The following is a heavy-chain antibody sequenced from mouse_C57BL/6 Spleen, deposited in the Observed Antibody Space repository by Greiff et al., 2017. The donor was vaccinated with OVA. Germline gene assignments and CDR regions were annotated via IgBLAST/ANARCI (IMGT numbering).Heavy chain of an antibody. V-gene: IGHV5-6*01. J-gene: IGHJ2*01. Sequence: EVKLVESGGDLVKPGGSLKLSCAASGFTFSSYGMSWVRQTPDKRLEWVATISSGGSYTYYPDSVKGRFTISRDNAKNTLYMQMSSLKSEDTAMYYCARHGYGNYFYYWGKGTTLTVSS. CDR1: GFTFSSYG. CDR2: ISSGGSYT. CDR3: ARHGYGNYFYY. D-gene: IGHD2-1*01.